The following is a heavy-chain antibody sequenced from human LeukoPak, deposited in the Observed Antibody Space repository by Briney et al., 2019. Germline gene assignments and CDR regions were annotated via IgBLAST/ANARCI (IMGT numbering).Heavy chain of an antibody. CDR1: GYSLTELS. D-gene: IGHD1-26*01. Sequence: ASVKVSCKVPGYSLTELSMHWVRQAPGKGLEWMGGFDPEDGETIYAQKFQGRVTMTEDTSADTAYMELSSLRSEDTAVYYCAISGSYYGWFVPWGQGTLVTVSS. CDR3: AISGSYYGWFVP. V-gene: IGHV1-24*01. CDR2: FDPEDGET. J-gene: IGHJ5*02.